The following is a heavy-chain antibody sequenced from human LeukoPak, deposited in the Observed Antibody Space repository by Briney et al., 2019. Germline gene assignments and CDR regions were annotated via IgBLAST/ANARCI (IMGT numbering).Heavy chain of an antibody. J-gene: IGHJ6*04. CDR1: GFTFDDYA. CDR3: AKDKERDGYYMGLDV. CDR2: ISWNSGSI. V-gene: IGHV3-9*01. D-gene: IGHD5-24*01. Sequence: GRSLRLSCAASGFTFDDYAMHWVRQAPGKGLEWVSGISWNSGSIGYADSVKGRFTISRDNAKNSLYLQMNSLRAEDTALYYCAKDKERDGYYMGLDVWGKGTTATVSS.